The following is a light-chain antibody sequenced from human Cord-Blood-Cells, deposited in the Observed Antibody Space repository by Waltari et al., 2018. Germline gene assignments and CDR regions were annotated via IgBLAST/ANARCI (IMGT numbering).Light chain of an antibody. CDR3: QQSYSTPPT. J-gene: IGKJ1*01. CDR1: QSISRY. CDR2: AAS. V-gene: IGKV1-39*01. Sequence: DIQMTQSPSSLSASVGDTVTITCRASQSISRYLNWYQQKPGKAPKLLIYAASSLQSGVPARFGGSGSGTDVSLTISSLEPEDFATYYWQQSYSTPPTFGQGTKVEIK.